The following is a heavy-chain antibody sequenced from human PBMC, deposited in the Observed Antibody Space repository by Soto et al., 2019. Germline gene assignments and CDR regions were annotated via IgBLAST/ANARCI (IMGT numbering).Heavy chain of an antibody. CDR1: GYSFTSYW. CDR3: ARRGYDYVTHYYGMDV. J-gene: IGHJ6*02. CDR2: IYPGDSDT. D-gene: IGHD5-12*01. Sequence: HGESLKISCKGSGYSFTSYWIGWVRQMPGKGLEWMGIIYPGDSDTRYSPSFQGQVTISADKSISTAYLQWSSLKASDTAMYYCARRGYDYVTHYYGMDVWGQGTTVTVSS. V-gene: IGHV5-51*01.